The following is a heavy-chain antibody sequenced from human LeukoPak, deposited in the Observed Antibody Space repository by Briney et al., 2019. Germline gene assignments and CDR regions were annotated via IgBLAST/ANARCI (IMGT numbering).Heavy chain of an antibody. CDR3: AREYTLYISGWFIDY. V-gene: IGHV4-39*07. CDR1: GDSSSNSLYY. CDR2: IDYSGST. J-gene: IGHJ4*02. D-gene: IGHD6-19*01. Sequence: SETLSLTCTVSGDSSSNSLYYWGWVRQPPGKGLEWIGTIDYSGSTYYNPSLKSRATISIDTSKNQFSLTLNPVTAADTAIYYCAREYTLYISGWFIDYWGQGTVVTVSS.